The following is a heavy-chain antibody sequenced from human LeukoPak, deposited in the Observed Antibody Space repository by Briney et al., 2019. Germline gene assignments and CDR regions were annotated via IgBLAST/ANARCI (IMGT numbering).Heavy chain of an antibody. CDR2: INPSGGST. D-gene: IGHD3-10*01. J-gene: IGHJ4*02. Sequence: ASVKVSCKASGYTFTGYYMHWVRQAPGQGLEWMGKINPSGGSTTYAQKFQGRVTMTRDTSTSTVYMELSSLRSEDTAVYYCAREGGLLWFGELMPFDYWGQGTLVTVSS. CDR1: GYTFTGYY. CDR3: AREGGLLWFGELMPFDY. V-gene: IGHV1-46*01.